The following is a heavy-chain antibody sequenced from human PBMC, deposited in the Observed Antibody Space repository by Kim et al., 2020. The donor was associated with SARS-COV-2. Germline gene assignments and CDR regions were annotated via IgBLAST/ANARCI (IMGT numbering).Heavy chain of an antibody. D-gene: IGHD6-6*01. CDR1: GFTFSSYG. Sequence: GGSLRLSCAASGFTFSSYGMHWVRQAPGKGLEWVAVIWYDGSNKYYADSVKGRFTISRDNSKNTLYLQMNSLRAEDTAVYYCATPGRGQLVFYFQHWGQGTLVTVSS. V-gene: IGHV3-33*01. CDR3: ATPGRGQLVFYFQH. CDR2: IWYDGSNK. J-gene: IGHJ1*01.